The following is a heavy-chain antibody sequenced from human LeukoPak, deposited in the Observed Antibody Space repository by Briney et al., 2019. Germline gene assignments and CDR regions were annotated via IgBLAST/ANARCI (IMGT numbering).Heavy chain of an antibody. V-gene: IGHV4-39*07. J-gene: IGHJ3*02. Sequence: PSETLSLTCTVSGGSISSSSYYWGWIRQPPGKGLEWIGSIYYSGSTYHNPSLKSRVTISVDTSKNQFSLKLSSVTAADTAVYYCARPSDILTGWRPGAFDIWGQGTMVTVSS. CDR3: ARPSDILTGWRPGAFDI. CDR1: GGSISSSSYY. CDR2: IYYSGST. D-gene: IGHD3-9*01.